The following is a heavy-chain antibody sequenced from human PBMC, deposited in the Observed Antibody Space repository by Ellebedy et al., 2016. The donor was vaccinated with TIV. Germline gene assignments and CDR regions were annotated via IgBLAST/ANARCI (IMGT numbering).Heavy chain of an antibody. D-gene: IGHD6-19*01. CDR1: AFIFSVYG. J-gene: IGHJ4*02. Sequence: PGGSLRLSCTASAFIFSVYGMHWVRQAPGKGLEWVSTITTSGGGTYYADSVKGRFTISRDNSKNTLYLQMNSLRAEDTAAYYCAKDVASATYLFDYWGQGTLVTVSS. CDR3: AKDVASATYLFDY. V-gene: IGHV3-23*01. CDR2: ITTSGGGT.